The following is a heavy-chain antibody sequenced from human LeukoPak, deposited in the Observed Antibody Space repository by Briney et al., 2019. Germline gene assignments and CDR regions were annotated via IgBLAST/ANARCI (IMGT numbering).Heavy chain of an antibody. V-gene: IGHV4-59*01. CDR1: GGSISSYY. J-gene: IGHJ5*02. CDR3: ARVFYDSSGYYYDWFDP. CDR2: IYYSGST. D-gene: IGHD3-22*01. Sequence: SETLSLTCTVSGGSISSYYWSWIRQPPGKGLAWIGYIYYSGSTNYNPSLKSRVTISVDTSKNQFSLKLSSVTAADTAVYYCARVFYDSSGYYYDWFDPWGQGTLVTVSS.